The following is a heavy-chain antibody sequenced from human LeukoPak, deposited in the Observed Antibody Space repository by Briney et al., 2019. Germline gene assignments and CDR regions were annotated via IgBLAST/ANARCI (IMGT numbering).Heavy chain of an antibody. V-gene: IGHV3-48*03. CDR1: GFTSSRYE. CDR3: ARGGDVGDWFDP. Sequence: PRGSLRLSCAASGFTSSRYEMNWGRQAPGKGLEWVSYISSIVSTIYYADSVKGRFTISRDNAKNSLYLHMNSLRAEDTAVYYCARGGDVGDWFDPWGQGTLVT. J-gene: IGHJ5*02. D-gene: IGHD2-21*02. CDR2: ISSIVSTI.